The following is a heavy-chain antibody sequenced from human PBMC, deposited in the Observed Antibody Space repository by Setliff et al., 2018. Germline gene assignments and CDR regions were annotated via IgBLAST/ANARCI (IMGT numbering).Heavy chain of an antibody. D-gene: IGHD6-6*01. J-gene: IGHJ6*03. V-gene: IGHV1-18*01. CDR3: VRRVYSSSSGYYHYYMDV. Sequence: ASVKVSCKASGYTFTSYGISWVRQAPGQGLEWMGWISTYNGDTDYAQKLQDRLXMTTXXXXXXXXXXXXXXXXXXTAVYYCVRRVYSSSSGYYHYYMDVWGKGTTVTVSS. CDR2: ISTYNGDT. CDR1: GYTFTSYG.